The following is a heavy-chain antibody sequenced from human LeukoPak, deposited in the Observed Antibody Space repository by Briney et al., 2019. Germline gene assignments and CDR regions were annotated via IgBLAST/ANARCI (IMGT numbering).Heavy chain of an antibody. D-gene: IGHD2-15*01. CDR2: INHSGST. Sequence: SETLSLTCTVSGGSISSSSYYWSWIRQPPGKGLEWIGEINHSGSTNYNPSLKSRVTISVDTSKNQFSLKLSSVTAADTAVYYCARGGYCSGGSCYAHNWFDPWGQGTLVTVSS. CDR1: GGSISSSSYY. J-gene: IGHJ5*02. V-gene: IGHV4-39*07. CDR3: ARGGYCSGGSCYAHNWFDP.